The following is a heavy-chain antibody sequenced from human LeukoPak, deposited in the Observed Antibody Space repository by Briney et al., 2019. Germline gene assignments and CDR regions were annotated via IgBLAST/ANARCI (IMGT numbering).Heavy chain of an antibody. V-gene: IGHV1-69*04. CDR2: IIPILGIA. D-gene: IGHD3-3*01. CDR1: GGTFSGYA. Sequence: GASVKVSCKASGGTFSGYAISWVRQAPGQGLEWMGRIIPILGIANYAQKFQGRVTITADKSTSTAYMELSSLRSEDTAVYYCARDSTGPFGVVIISRYYYYYGMDVWGQGTTVTVSS. J-gene: IGHJ6*02. CDR3: ARDSTGPFGVVIISRYYYYYGMDV.